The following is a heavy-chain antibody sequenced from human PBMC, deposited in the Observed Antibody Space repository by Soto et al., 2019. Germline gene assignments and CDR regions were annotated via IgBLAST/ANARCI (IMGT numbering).Heavy chain of an antibody. J-gene: IGHJ6*02. CDR1: GFTFSDHY. CDR3: TRATYRISACQGPSYYYGLDV. Sequence: ELQLVESGGGLVQPGGSLRLSCAASGFTFSDHYMDWVRQAPGKGLEWVGRIKNKANGYITEYAASVKGRFTISRDDSQTSLVLHMNSLSSQAPAVYYCTRATYRISACQGPSYYYGLDVWGQGTTVTVSS. CDR2: IKNKANGYIT. V-gene: IGHV3-72*01. D-gene: IGHD3-16*02.